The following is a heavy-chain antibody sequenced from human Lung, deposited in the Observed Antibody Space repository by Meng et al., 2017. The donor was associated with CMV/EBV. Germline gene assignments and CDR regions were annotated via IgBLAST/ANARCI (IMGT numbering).Heavy chain of an antibody. CDR1: GDSITNHNW. CDR2: IPHRGSS. J-gene: IGHJ1*01. Sequence: VPLRVSGPALVKPSATLSLTCAVSGDSITNHNWWAWVRQPPGKGLEWIGEIPHRGSSAYNPSLKSRVSMSIDKSKNQFSLKLTSVTAADTAVYHCLRRSGGSVWGQGTLVTVSS. D-gene: IGHD3-10*01. CDR3: LRRSGGSV. V-gene: IGHV4-4*02.